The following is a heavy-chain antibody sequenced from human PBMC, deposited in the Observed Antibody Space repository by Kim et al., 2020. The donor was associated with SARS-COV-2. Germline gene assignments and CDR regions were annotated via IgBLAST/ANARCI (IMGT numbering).Heavy chain of an antibody. D-gene: IGHD2-2*01. J-gene: IGHJ6*02. Sequence: QKFQGRVTITADESTSTAYMELSSLRSEDTAVYYCARGLGSTSSSIGMDVWGQGTTVTVSS. V-gene: IGHV1-69*01. CDR3: ARGLGSTSSSIGMDV.